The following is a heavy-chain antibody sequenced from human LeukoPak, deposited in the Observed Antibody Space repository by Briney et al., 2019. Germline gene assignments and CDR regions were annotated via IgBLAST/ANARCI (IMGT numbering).Heavy chain of an antibody. CDR1: GFTFGDYA. V-gene: IGHV3-49*04. CDR3: TRYYYDSSGYYYLPYYFDC. D-gene: IGHD3-22*01. Sequence: GGSLSLSCTASGFTFGDYAMSWVRQAPGKGLEWVGFIRSIAYGGTTEYAASVKGRFTISRDDSKSIAYLQMNSLKTEDTAVYYCTRYYYDSSGYYYLPYYFDCWGQGTLVTVSS. J-gene: IGHJ4*02. CDR2: IRSIAYGGTT.